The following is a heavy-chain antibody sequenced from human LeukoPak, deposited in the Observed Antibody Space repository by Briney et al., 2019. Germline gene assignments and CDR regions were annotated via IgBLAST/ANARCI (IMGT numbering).Heavy chain of an antibody. CDR3: AADYYDSSGYYLGAFDI. CDR1: GGTFSSYA. CDR2: MIPIFGTA. Sequence: ASVKVSCKASGGTFSSYAISWVRQAPGQGLGWMGRMIPIFGTANYAQKFQGRVTITTDESTSTAYMELSSLRSEDTAVYYCAADYYDSSGYYLGAFDIWGQGTMVTVSS. V-gene: IGHV1-69*05. J-gene: IGHJ3*02. D-gene: IGHD3-22*01.